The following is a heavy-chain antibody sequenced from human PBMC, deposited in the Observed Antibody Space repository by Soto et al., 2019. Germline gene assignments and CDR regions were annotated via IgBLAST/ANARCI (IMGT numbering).Heavy chain of an antibody. Sequence: SETLSLTCTVSGGSVSSGDYYWSWIRQPPGKGLEWIGYIYYSGNTNYNPSLKSRVIISVDTSKNLFSLKLTSVTAADTAVYYCARIPVDTTMIYWLDPWGQGTLVTVSS. CDR1: GGSVSSGDYY. J-gene: IGHJ5*02. CDR3: ARIPVDTTMIYWLDP. D-gene: IGHD5-18*01. CDR2: IYYSGNT. V-gene: IGHV4-61*08.